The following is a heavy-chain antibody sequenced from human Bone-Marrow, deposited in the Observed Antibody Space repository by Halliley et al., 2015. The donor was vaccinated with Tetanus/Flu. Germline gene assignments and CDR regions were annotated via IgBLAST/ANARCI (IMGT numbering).Heavy chain of an antibody. V-gene: IGHV4-31*02. D-gene: IGHD3-16*01. J-gene: IGHJ4*02. CDR1: GDSISSGGYY. Sequence: LRLSCTVSGDSISSGGYYWSWIRQHPGKGLEWIGYIYYTGSTYYNPSLKSRVTISVDTSKNQLSLKLSSVTAADTAVYYCARVFYYDGTSPRLFYFNYWGQGTLVTVSS. CDR2: IYYTGST. CDR3: ARVFYYDGTSPRLFYFNY.